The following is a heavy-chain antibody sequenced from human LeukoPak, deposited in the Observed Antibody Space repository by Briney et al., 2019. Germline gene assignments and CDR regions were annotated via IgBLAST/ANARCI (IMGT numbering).Heavy chain of an antibody. Sequence: SVKVSCKASGGTLSSYAISWVRQAPGQGLEWMGGIIPIFGTANYAQKFQGRVTITADESTSTAYMELSSLRSEDTAVYYCAREIADSSGYYYSFDYWGQGTLVTVSS. D-gene: IGHD3-22*01. CDR1: GGTLSSYA. V-gene: IGHV1-69*13. CDR2: IIPIFGTA. CDR3: AREIADSSGYYYSFDY. J-gene: IGHJ4*02.